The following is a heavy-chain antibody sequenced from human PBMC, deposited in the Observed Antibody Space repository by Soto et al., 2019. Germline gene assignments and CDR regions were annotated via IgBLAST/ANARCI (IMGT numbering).Heavy chain of an antibody. J-gene: IGHJ5*02. Sequence: QVPLVQSGAEVKKPGASVKVSCKASGYTFTSYGISWVRQAPGQGLEWMGWISAYNGNTNYAQKLQGRVTMTTDTSTSTAYMELRSLRSHVSAVYYCARSVGSDHIWGTNTNWFDPWGQGTLVTVSS. D-gene: IGHD3-16*01. CDR3: ARSVGSDHIWGTNTNWFDP. CDR1: GYTFTSYG. V-gene: IGHV1-18*01. CDR2: ISAYNGNT.